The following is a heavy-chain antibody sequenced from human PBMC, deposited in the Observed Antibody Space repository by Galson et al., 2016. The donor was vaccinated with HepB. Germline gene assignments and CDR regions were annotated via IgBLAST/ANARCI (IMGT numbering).Heavy chain of an antibody. J-gene: IGHJ6*04. CDR2: IYHGGGT. V-gene: IGHV4-4*02. CDR3: ATLNLEWTYYYGLDV. Sequence: SETLSLTCAVSGVSISTNKWWTWVRQPPGKGLEWIGEIYHGGGTNYNPSLRSRATISVDKSKNHFSLKLTSVTAADTAVYYCATLNLEWTYYYGLDVWGAGTTVIVSS. D-gene: IGHD3-3*01. CDR1: GVSISTNKW.